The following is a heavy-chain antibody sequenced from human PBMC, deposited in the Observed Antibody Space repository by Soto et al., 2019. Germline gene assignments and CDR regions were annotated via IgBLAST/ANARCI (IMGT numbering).Heavy chain of an antibody. Sequence: QITLKESGPTLVKPTQTLTLTCTFSGFSLSTSGVGVGWIRQPPGKALEWLALIYWNDDKRYSPSLKSRLTITEDTSKNQVVLTMTYMDPVDTATYYCAHNKAPPLDCSGYDYYYYALDVSGQGTTLTVSS. V-gene: IGHV2-5*01. J-gene: IGHJ6*02. CDR3: AHNKAPPLDCSGYDYYYYALDV. CDR2: IYWNDDK. CDR1: GFSLSTSGVG. D-gene: IGHD3-3*01.